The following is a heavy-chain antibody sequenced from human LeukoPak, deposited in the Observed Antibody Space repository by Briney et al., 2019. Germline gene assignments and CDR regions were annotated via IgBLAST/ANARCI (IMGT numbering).Heavy chain of an antibody. CDR2: IYHSGST. Sequence: SETLSLTCTVPGGSISSGGYYWSWIRQPPGKGLEWIGYIYHSGSTYYNPSLKSRVTISVDRSKNQFSLKLSSVTAADTAVYYCARTGRRISLEKNYYDSSGYGDRGVDYWGQGTLVTVSS. D-gene: IGHD3-22*01. CDR1: GGSISSGGYY. CDR3: ARTGRRISLEKNYYDSSGYGDRGVDY. J-gene: IGHJ4*02. V-gene: IGHV4-30-2*01.